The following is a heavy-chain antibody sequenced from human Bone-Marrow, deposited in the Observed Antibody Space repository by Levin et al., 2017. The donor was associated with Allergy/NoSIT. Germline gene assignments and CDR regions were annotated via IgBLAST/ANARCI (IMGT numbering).Heavy chain of an antibody. CDR3: VATSYFDTSGYFAFDI. J-gene: IGHJ3*02. D-gene: IGHD3-22*01. CDR2: VYHGGNG. Sequence: SQTLSLTCRVSGGSIDTSRYYWGWIRRPPGKGLEWIGSVYHGGNGYHNPSLKSRFTISLDTSANQFSLELKSVTAADTAVYYCVATSYFDTSGYFAFDIWGQGTMVTVSS. CDR1: GGSIDTSRYY. V-gene: IGHV4-39*07.